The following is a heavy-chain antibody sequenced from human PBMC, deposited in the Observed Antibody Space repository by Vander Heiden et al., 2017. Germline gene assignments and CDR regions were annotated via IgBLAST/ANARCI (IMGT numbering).Heavy chain of an antibody. CDR2: ISGSGGST. J-gene: IGHJ4*02. D-gene: IGHD3-22*01. V-gene: IGHV3-23*01. CDR1: GFTFSSHA. CDR3: AKCSGYYPTFKDY. Sequence: VQLLDSGGGLVQPGGSLRLSCAASGFTFSSHAMSWVRQAPGKVLEWVSAISGSGGSTYYADSVKGRFTISIDNSKNTLYLQMNSLRAEDTAVYYCAKCSGYYPTFKDYWGQGTLVTVSS.